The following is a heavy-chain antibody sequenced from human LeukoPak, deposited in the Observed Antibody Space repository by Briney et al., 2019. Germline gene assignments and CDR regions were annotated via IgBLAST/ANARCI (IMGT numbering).Heavy chain of an antibody. D-gene: IGHD3-22*01. J-gene: IGHJ3*02. CDR2: INHSGST. V-gene: IGHV4-34*01. CDR3: TRVKGYYDSSGYYKAHAFDI. Sequence: PSETLSLTCAVYGGSFSGYYWSWIRQPPGKGLEWIGEINHSGSTNYNPSLKSRVTISVDTSKNQFSLKLSSVTAADTAIYYCTRVKGYYDSSGYYKAHAFDIWGQGTMVTVSS. CDR1: GGSFSGYY.